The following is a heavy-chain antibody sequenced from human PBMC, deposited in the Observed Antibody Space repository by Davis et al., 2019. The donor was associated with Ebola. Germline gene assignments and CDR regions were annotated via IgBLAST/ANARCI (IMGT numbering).Heavy chain of an antibody. J-gene: IGHJ6*03. CDR3: AFPRGKIAYYYYYMDV. V-gene: IGHV3-23*01. Sequence: GESLKISCAASGFTFSDYYMSWVRQAPGKGLEWVSAISGRGDTTYYADSVRGRFTISRDNSRNTLYLQMNGLRAEDTALYYCAFPRGKIAYYYYYMDVWGKGTTVTVSS. CDR2: ISGRGDTT. D-gene: IGHD2/OR15-2a*01. CDR1: GFTFSDYY.